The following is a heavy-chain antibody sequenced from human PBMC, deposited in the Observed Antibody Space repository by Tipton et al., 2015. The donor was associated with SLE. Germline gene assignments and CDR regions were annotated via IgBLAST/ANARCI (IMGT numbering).Heavy chain of an antibody. CDR3: VRDLAGIFDS. CDR2: VYENDFT. V-gene: IGHV4-59*12. CDR1: GASISTYY. J-gene: IGHJ4*02. Sequence: TLSLTCTVSGASISTYYWSWVRQPPGKGLEWIGYVYENDFTNYNPSLKSRVTISLDTPKNQFSLRLSSVTAADTAVYYCVRDLAGIFDSWGQGTLVTVSS. D-gene: IGHD1-14*01.